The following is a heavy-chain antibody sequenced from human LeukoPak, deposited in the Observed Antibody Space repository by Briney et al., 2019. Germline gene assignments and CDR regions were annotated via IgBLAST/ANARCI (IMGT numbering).Heavy chain of an antibody. CDR1: GFTFNRYA. J-gene: IGHJ4*02. CDR3: ASRAAYGDYY. V-gene: IGHV3-23*01. CDR2: ISGGADST. Sequence: PGGSLRLSCAASGFTFNRYAMSWVRQAPGKGLEWVSAISGGADSTYYADSVKGRFTISRDNSKNTLYLQMNSLRAEDTAVYYCASRAAYGDYYWGQGTLVTVSS. D-gene: IGHD4-17*01.